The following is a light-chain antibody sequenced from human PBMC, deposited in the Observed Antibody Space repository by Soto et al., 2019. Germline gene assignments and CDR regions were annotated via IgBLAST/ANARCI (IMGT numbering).Light chain of an antibody. J-gene: IGLJ1*01. Sequence: QSALTQPASVSGSPGQSVTISCTGTSSDVGAYKYVSWYQKHPGKAPKLMIYGVSNRPSGISNRFSGSKSGSTAFLTISGLQPEDEADYYCSSFTGPTTLDVFGTGTKLTVL. CDR2: GVS. CDR3: SSFTGPTTLDV. CDR1: SSDVGAYKY. V-gene: IGLV2-14*03.